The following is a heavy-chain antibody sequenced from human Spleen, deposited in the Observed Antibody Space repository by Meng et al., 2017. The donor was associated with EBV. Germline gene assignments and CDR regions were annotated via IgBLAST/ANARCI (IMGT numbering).Heavy chain of an antibody. J-gene: IGHJ4*02. CDR1: GFTVSSSY. Sequence: GQLVESGGGLIQPGGSLRLSCAASGFTVSSSYMSWVRQAPGQGLECVSLIYSGGSTYYADSVKGRFTISRDNSKNTLYLQMNSLRAEDTAVYYCARRVDSWGQGTLVTVSS. V-gene: IGHV3-53*01. CDR2: IYSGGST. CDR3: ARRVDS.